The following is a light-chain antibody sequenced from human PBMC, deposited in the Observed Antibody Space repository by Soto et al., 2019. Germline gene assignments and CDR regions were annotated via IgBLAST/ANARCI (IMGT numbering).Light chain of an antibody. V-gene: IGKV3-15*01. CDR1: QSVSSN. Sequence: EIVLTQSPATLSVSPGERATLSCRASQSVSSNLAWYQQKPGQAPRLLIYGASTRATGIPARCSGSGSGTEFTLTISSLQSEDFAVNYCQQYNNWPDTFGQGTKLEIK. CDR2: GAS. CDR3: QQYNNWPDT. J-gene: IGKJ2*01.